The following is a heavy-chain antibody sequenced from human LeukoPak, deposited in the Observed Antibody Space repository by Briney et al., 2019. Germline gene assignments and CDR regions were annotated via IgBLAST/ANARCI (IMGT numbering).Heavy chain of an antibody. CDR1: GYSISSPFH. CDR2: IYHNGST. D-gene: IGHD1-26*01. Sequence: SETLSLTCTVSGYSISSPFHWGWIRQPPGKGLECIGNIYHNGSTYNNPSLESRLTISVDTSKNQFSLRLSSVTAADTAVYYCAEGGSYYGSWFDPWGQGTLVTVSS. J-gene: IGHJ5*02. V-gene: IGHV4-38-2*02. CDR3: AEGGSYYGSWFDP.